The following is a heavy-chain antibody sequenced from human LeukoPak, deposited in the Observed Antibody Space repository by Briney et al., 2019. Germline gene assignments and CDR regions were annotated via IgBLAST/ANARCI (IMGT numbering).Heavy chain of an antibody. CDR2: ITLSRTTI. V-gene: IGHV3-48*04. CDR3: ARRAGAYSHPYDY. J-gene: IGHJ4*02. D-gene: IGHD4/OR15-4a*01. Sequence: PGGSLRLSCAASGFTFSNYNMDWVRQAPGRGLEWVAYITLSRTTIYYADSVKGRFTISRDNAKNSLYLQMNSLRAEDTAVYYCARRAGAYSHPYDYWGQGALVTVSS. CDR1: GFTFSNYN.